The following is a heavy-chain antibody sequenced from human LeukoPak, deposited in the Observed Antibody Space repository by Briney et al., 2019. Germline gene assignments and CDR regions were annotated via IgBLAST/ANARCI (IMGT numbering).Heavy chain of an antibody. CDR2: ISRNSTYI. CDR1: GFTFSDYI. CDR3: ARNILFAFDI. J-gene: IGHJ3*02. V-gene: IGHV3-21*04. Sequence: GGSLRLSCAASGFTFSDYIMNWVRQAPGKGLEWVASISRNSTYIHYADSVKGRFTISRDNARNSLFLQVNSLRAEDTAMYYCARNILFAFDIWGQGTMVTVSS.